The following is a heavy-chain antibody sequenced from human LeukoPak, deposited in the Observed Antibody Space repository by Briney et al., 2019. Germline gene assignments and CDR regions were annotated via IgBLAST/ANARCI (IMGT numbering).Heavy chain of an antibody. V-gene: IGHV4-59*01. D-gene: IGHD3-22*01. J-gene: IGHJ4*02. Sequence: SETLSLTCTVSGGSISSYYWSWIRQPPGKGLEWIGYIYYSGSTNYNPSLKSRVTMLVDTSKNQFSLKLSSVTAADTAVYYCARMLDSSGYPFDYWGQGTLVTVSS. CDR3: ARMLDSSGYPFDY. CDR1: GGSISSYY. CDR2: IYYSGST.